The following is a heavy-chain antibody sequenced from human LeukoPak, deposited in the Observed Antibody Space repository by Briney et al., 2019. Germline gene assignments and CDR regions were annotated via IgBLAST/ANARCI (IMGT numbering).Heavy chain of an antibody. V-gene: IGHV3-30*02. J-gene: IGHJ4*02. D-gene: IGHD3-16*01. CDR2: IRFDGSNE. CDR1: GFTFSNYG. CDR3: VRGGVDY. Sequence: GGSLRLSCAASGFTFSNYGIHWVRQAPGKGLEWVAFIRFDGSNEYYADSVKGRFTLSRDNSKNTLYLQMNSLRAEDTAVYYCVRGGVDYWGQGTLVTVSS.